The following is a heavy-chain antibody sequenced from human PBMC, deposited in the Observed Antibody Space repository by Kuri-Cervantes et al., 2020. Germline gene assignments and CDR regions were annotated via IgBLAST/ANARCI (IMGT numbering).Heavy chain of an antibody. CDR3: ARGRGYQGPPDL. V-gene: IGHV1-2*04. CDR2: INPNSGGT. CDR1: GYTLTELS. D-gene: IGHD5-12*01. Sequence: ASVKVSCKVSGYTLTELSMHWVRQAPGQGLEWMGWINPNSGGTNYAQKFQGWVTMTRDTSISTAYMELSRLRSDDTAVYYCARGRGYQGPPDLWGRGTLVTVSS. J-gene: IGHJ2*01.